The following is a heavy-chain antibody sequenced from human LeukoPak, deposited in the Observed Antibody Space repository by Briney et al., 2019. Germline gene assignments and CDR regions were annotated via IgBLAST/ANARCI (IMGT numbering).Heavy chain of an antibody. CDR1: GFTFSSYG. Sequence: GGSLRLSCAASGFTFSSYGMHWVRQAPGKGLEWVAVIWYDGSNKYYADSVKGRFTISRDNSKNTLYLQMNSLRAEDTAVYYCARTMVRGVIRYYYYGMDVWGQGTTVTVSS. CDR3: ARTMVRGVIRYYYYGMDV. V-gene: IGHV3-33*01. CDR2: IWYDGSNK. D-gene: IGHD3-10*01. J-gene: IGHJ6*02.